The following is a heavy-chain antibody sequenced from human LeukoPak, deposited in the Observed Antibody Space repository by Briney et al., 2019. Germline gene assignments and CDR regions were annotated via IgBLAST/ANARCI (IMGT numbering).Heavy chain of an antibody. V-gene: IGHV3-74*01. CDR2: INSDASTT. Sequence: GGSLRLSCAASGVTFSSYWMHWVRQAPGKGLVWVSRINSDASTTSYADSVKGRFTISRDNAKNTLHLQMNSLRAEDTAVYYCTRVAGSGSVDWGQGTLVTVSS. CDR1: GVTFSSYW. J-gene: IGHJ4*02. CDR3: TRVAGSGSVD. D-gene: IGHD1-26*01.